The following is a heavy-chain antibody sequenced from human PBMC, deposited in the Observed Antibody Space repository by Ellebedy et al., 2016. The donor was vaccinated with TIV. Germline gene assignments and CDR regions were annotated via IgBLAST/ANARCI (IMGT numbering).Heavy chain of an antibody. CDR2: IDQAGPEK. Sequence: PGGSLRLSCVVSGFRFSSCWMSWVRQAPGKGLEWVAYIDQAGPEKTYVDSVRGRFTISRDNATTSLYRQMDSLRAEDTAVYYCTTNRAFDLWGQGTLVSVTS. CDR3: TTNRAFDL. J-gene: IGHJ3*01. V-gene: IGHV3-7*03. D-gene: IGHD1-14*01. CDR1: GFRFSSCW.